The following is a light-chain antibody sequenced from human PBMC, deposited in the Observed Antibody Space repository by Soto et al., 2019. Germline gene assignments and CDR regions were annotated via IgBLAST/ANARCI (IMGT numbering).Light chain of an antibody. CDR3: QQSYSSWAT. CDR2: KAS. J-gene: IGKJ4*01. V-gene: IGKV1-5*03. Sequence: DIQMTQSPSTLSGSVGDRVTITCRAIQTISSWLDWYQQKPGKAPKLLIYKASTLKSGVPSRFSGSGSGTDFTLTISSLQPEDSESYCCQQSYSSWATFGGGTKVDIK. CDR1: QTISSW.